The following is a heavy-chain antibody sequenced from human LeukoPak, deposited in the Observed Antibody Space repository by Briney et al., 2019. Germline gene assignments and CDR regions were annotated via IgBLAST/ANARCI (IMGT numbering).Heavy chain of an antibody. D-gene: IGHD6-19*01. CDR2: IKQDGSGK. Sequence: GGSLRLSCAASGFTFSSYWMTWVRQAPGKGLEWVANIKQDGSGKYYVDSVKGRFTISRDNAKNSVYLQMNSLRAEDTAVYYCARGVGSGWYINWGQGTLVTVSS. CDR1: GFTFSSYW. J-gene: IGHJ4*02. CDR3: ARGVGSGWYIN. V-gene: IGHV3-7*01.